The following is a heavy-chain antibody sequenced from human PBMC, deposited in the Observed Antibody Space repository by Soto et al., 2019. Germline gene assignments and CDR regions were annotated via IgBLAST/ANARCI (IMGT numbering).Heavy chain of an antibody. CDR1: GFTFSTFD. V-gene: IGHV3-13*01. D-gene: IGHD5-18*01. J-gene: IGHJ4*02. CDR2: IGTLSDT. CDR3: ASQADTALDY. Sequence: GGSLRLSCAGSGFTFSTFDIHWVRQAPGKGLEWVSGIGTLSDTFYAASVQGRFTISRQNAKNTLYLQMNSLRDEDTAVYYCASQADTALDYWGQGTLVTVSS.